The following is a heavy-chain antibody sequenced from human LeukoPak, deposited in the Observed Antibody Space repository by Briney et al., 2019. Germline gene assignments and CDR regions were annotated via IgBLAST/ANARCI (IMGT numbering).Heavy chain of an antibody. J-gene: IGHJ4*02. D-gene: IGHD6-19*01. Sequence: GGSLRLSCAASGFTFNRNAISRVRQAPGKGLEWVSTICGSGDKTYYADSVKGRFTISRDNSKNMLHLQMSSLTGEDTALYYCVRRGDASSGWGDHDYWGQGALVTVSS. CDR3: VRRGDASSGWGDHDY. CDR2: ICGSGDKT. V-gene: IGHV3-23*01. CDR1: GFTFNRNA.